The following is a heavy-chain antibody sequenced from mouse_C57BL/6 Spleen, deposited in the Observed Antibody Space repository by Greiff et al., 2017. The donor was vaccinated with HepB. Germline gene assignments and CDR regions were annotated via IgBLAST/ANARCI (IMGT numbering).Heavy chain of an antibody. V-gene: IGHV1-52*01. CDR3: ARRFYYGSSYVNWYFDV. CDR2: IDPSDSET. Sequence: VQLQQPGAELVRPGSSVKLSCKASGYTFTSYWMHWVKQRPIQGLEWIGNIDPSDSETHYNQKFKDKATLTVDKSSSTAYMQLSSLTSEDSAVYYCARRFYYGSSYVNWYFDVWGTGTTVTVSS. D-gene: IGHD1-1*01. J-gene: IGHJ1*03. CDR1: GYTFTSYW.